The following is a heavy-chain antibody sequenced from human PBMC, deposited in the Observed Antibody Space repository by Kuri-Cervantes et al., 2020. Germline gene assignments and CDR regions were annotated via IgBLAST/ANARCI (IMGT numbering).Heavy chain of an antibody. CDR3: ARVGSSSRGRRFDP. CDR2: IISSGSTI. D-gene: IGHD6-13*01. Sequence: GGSLRLSCAASGFTFSDYYMSWIRQAPGKGLEWVSYIISSGSTIYYADFVKGRFTITSYNAKNSLYLQMNSLRAEDTAVYYCARVGSSSRGRRFDPWGQGTLVTVSS. V-gene: IGHV3-11*01. CDR1: GFTFSDYY. J-gene: IGHJ5*02.